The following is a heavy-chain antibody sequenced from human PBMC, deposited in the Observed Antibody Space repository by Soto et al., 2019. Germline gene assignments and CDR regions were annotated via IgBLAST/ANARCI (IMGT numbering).Heavy chain of an antibody. V-gene: IGHV3-30*18. CDR3: AKALQWLRSGNFDY. Sequence: QVQLVESGGGVVQPEKSLRLSCAASGFTFNNYGMHWVRQAPGKGLEWVATISYDGVNNYYADSVKGRFTISRDNSKNTLYLQMNSLRAEDTAIYYCAKALQWLRSGNFDYWGQGTLVSVSS. CDR1: GFTFNNYG. CDR2: ISYDGVNN. D-gene: IGHD5-12*01. J-gene: IGHJ4*02.